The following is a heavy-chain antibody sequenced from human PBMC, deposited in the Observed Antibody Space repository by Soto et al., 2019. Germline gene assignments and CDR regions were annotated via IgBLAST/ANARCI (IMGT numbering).Heavy chain of an antibody. Sequence: QVQLQQWGAGLLKPSETLSLTCAVYGGSFSGYYWSWIRQPPGKGLEWIGEIKHSGSTNYNPSLKSRVTISVDTSKNQFSLKLSSVTAADTAVYYCARGTQGCSGGSCYWFDPWGQGTLVAVSS. V-gene: IGHV4-34*01. J-gene: IGHJ5*02. CDR3: ARGTQGCSGGSCYWFDP. CDR1: GGSFSGYY. CDR2: IKHSGST. D-gene: IGHD2-15*01.